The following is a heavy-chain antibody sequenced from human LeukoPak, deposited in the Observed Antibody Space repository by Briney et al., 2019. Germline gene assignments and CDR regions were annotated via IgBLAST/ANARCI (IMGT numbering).Heavy chain of an antibody. CDR3: AREGGITVAGKFDS. J-gene: IGHJ4*02. D-gene: IGHD6-19*01. CDR1: GLTFSTPG. Sequence: GGSLRLSCAASGLTFSTPGMHWVRQAPGKGLEWVAFIQYDESDKYYADSVRGRFTISRDNSKNTLYLQMNSLRAEDTAVYYCAREGGITVAGKFDSWGQGTLVTVSS. CDR2: IQYDESDK. V-gene: IGHV3-30*02.